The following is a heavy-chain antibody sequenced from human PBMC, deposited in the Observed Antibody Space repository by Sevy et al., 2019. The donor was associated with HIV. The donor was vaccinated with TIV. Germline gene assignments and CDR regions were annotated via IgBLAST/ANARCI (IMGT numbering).Heavy chain of an antibody. CDR1: GFTFGDYA. Sequence: GGSLRLSCTASGFTFGDYAMSWVRQAPGKGLEWVGFIRSKAYGGTTEYAASVKGRFTISRDDSKSIAYLQMNSLKTEDTAVYYCTRGHYGSGSFFDYWGQGTLVTVSS. CDR2: IRSKAYGGTT. CDR3: TRGHYGSGSFFDY. D-gene: IGHD3-10*01. V-gene: IGHV3-49*04. J-gene: IGHJ4*02.